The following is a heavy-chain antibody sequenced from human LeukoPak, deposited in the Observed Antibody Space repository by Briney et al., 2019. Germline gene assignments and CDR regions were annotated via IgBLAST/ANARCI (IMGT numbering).Heavy chain of an antibody. CDR3: ARVARCTSCFDVDY. CDR2: IYARGNT. V-gene: IGHV4-4*07. J-gene: IGHJ4*02. D-gene: IGHD2-2*01. Sequence: SETLSLTCTVSGVSISNYYWSWIRQPAGKGLEWIGLIYARGNTNYNPSLKSRVTMSIDTSKNQFSLTLSSVTAADTAVYYCARVARCTSCFDVDYWGQGTLVTVSS. CDR1: GVSISNYY.